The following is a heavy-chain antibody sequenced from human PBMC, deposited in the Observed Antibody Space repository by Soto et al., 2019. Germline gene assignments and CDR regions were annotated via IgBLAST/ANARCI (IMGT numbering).Heavy chain of an antibody. CDR3: ARDVALDRVFDY. Sequence: GGSLRLSCAASGFTFSSYGMHWVRQAPGKGLEWVAVIWYDGSNKYYADSVKGRFTISRDNSKNTLYLQMNSLRAEDTAVYYCARDVALDRVFDYWGQGTLVTVSS. CDR2: IWYDGSNK. CDR1: GFTFSSYG. V-gene: IGHV3-33*08. J-gene: IGHJ4*02. D-gene: IGHD2-2*03.